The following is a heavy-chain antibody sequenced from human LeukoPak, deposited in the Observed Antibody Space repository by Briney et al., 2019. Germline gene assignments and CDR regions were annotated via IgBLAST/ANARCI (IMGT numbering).Heavy chain of an antibody. V-gene: IGHV1-69*04. D-gene: IGHD6-19*01. CDR2: IIPILGIA. CDR3: ARDSRSSAVAAXXGFDY. Sequence: GASVKVSCKSSGGTFSSYAISWVRQAPGQGLEWMGRIIPILGIANYAQKFQGRVTITADKSTSTAYMELSSLRSEDTAVYYCARDSRSSAVAAXXGFDYWGQGTLVTVSS. J-gene: IGHJ4*02. CDR1: GGTFSSYA.